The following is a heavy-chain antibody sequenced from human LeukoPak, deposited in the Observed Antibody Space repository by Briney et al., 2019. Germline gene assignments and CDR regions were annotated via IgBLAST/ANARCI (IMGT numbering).Heavy chain of an antibody. V-gene: IGHV4-59*01. J-gene: IGHJ4*02. CDR3: ARSVVLYYFDY. CDR2: IYYSGST. CDR1: GDSMSNYY. Sequence: PSETLSPTCTVSGDSMSNYYWSWIRQPPGKGLEWIGYIYYSGSTSYNPSLKSRVTISEDTSKNQFSLKLSSVTAADTAVYYCARSVVLYYFDYWGQGTLVTVSS. D-gene: IGHD2-2*01.